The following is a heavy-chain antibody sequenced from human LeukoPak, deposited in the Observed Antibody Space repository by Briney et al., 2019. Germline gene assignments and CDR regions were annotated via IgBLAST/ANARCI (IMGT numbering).Heavy chain of an antibody. CDR2: ISSSSSYI. CDR3: ARGYYYGSGSHPYYYYGMDV. D-gene: IGHD3-10*01. J-gene: IGHJ6*04. Sequence: GGSLRLSCAASGFTFSSYSMNWVRQAPGKGLEWVSSISSSSSYIYYADSVKGRFTISRDNSVNTLFLQMNSLRSEDTAVYYCARGYYYGSGSHPYYYYGMDVWGKGTTVTVSS. CDR1: GFTFSSYS. V-gene: IGHV3-21*04.